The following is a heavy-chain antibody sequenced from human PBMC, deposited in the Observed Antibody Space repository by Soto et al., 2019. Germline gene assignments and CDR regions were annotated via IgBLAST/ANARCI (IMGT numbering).Heavy chain of an antibody. V-gene: IGHV4-31*03. CDR1: GGSISSVGHY. J-gene: IGHJ6*02. CDR2: IYYSGST. D-gene: IGHD6-25*01. CDR3: ARESGGYDSSTRYGLDV. Sequence: QVQLQESGPGLVKPSQTLSLTCSVSGGSISSVGHYWTWIRQQPGKGLEWIGYIYYSGSTDYNPSLKSRVTISVDRSKNQFSLNLSYVTAADTAIYYCARESGGYDSSTRYGLDVWGQGTTVTVSS.